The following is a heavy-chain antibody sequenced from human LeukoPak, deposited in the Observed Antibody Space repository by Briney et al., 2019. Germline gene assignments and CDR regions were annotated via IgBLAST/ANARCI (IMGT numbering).Heavy chain of an antibody. CDR2: IYYSGST. D-gene: IGHD2-15*01. CDR3: ARGAFASGYCSGGSCQRNYGMDV. CDR1: GGSISSGGYY. V-gene: IGHV4-31*03. J-gene: IGHJ6*02. Sequence: SETLSLTCTVSGGSISSGGYYWSWIRQHPGKGLEWIGYIYYSGSTNYNPSLKSRVTISVDTSKNQFSLKLSSVTAADTAVFYCARGAFASGYCSGGSCQRNYGMDVWGQGTTVTVSS.